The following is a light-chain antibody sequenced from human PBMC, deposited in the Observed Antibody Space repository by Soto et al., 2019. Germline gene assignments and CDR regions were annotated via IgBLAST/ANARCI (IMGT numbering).Light chain of an antibody. J-gene: IGLJ1*01. V-gene: IGLV2-14*01. Sequence: QSVLTPPASLSGSPGQSITISCTGTSSDVGGYNYVSWYQQHPGKAPKLMIYEVSNRPSGVSNRFSGSKSGNTASLTISGLQAEDEADYYCTSFRSGSTLFGTGTKVTVL. CDR1: SSDVGGYNY. CDR2: EVS. CDR3: TSFRSGSTL.